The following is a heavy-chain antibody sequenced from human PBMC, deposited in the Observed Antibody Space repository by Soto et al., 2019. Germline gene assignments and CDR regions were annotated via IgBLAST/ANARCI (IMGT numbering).Heavy chain of an antibody. J-gene: IGHJ6*03. CDR3: ARGYCSGGSCYRLYYCDMDV. CDR1: GYTFTSYY. D-gene: IGHD2-15*01. Sequence: ASVKVSWKASGYTFTSYYIHWVRQAPGQGLDWMGIFNPGAGGRSYAQKFQGRVTMTRDTSTSTVYMELSRLRSEDTAVYYCARGYCSGGSCYRLYYCDMDVWGKGMTVTVSS. CDR2: FNPGAGGR. V-gene: IGHV1-46*01.